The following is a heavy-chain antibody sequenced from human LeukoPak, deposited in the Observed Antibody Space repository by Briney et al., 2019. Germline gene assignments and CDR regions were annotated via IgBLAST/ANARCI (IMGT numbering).Heavy chain of an antibody. D-gene: IGHD2-21*02. CDR3: ARHSAYCGGDCPLGWFDP. CDR2: IYPSDSDT. Sequence: PGESLKISCKGSGYRFTSYWIGWVRQMPGKGLEWMGIIYPSDSDTRYSPSFQGQVSISADKSISAAYLQWSSLKASDTAMYYCARHSAYCGGDCPLGWFDPWGQGTLVTVSS. CDR1: GYRFTSYW. J-gene: IGHJ5*02. V-gene: IGHV5-51*01.